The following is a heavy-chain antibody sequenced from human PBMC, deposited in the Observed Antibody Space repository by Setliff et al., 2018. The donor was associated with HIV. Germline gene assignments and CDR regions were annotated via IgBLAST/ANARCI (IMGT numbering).Heavy chain of an antibody. J-gene: IGHJ3*02. CDR1: GGSFSGYF. Sequence: SETLSLTCAVYGGSFSGYFWSWIRQSPGKGLQWIGEINHSGSTTYNPSLKSRVTISVDRSKNQFFLKLSSVTAADTAVYYCARVQSIAARPWPHDVFDIWGQGTMVTVSS. CDR3: ARVQSIAARPWPHDVFDI. V-gene: IGHV4-34*01. CDR2: INHSGST. D-gene: IGHD6-6*01.